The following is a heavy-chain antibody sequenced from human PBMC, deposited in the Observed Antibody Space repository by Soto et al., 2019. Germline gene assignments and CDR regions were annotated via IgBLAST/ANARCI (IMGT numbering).Heavy chain of an antibody. Sequence: SETLSLTCAVYGGSFSGYYWSWIRQPPGKGLEWIGYIYYSGSTYYNPSLKSRVTISVDTSKNQFSLKLSSVTAADTAVYYCARAPNPYYYDSSGYYASGGMDVWGQGTTVTVSS. J-gene: IGHJ6*02. CDR3: ARAPNPYYYDSSGYYASGGMDV. V-gene: IGHV4-30-4*08. CDR1: GGSFSGYY. CDR2: IYYSGST. D-gene: IGHD3-22*01.